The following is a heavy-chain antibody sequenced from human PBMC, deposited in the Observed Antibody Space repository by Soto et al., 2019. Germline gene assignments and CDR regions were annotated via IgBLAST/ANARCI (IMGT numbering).Heavy chain of an antibody. CDR3: ARHHGPTTSENWFDP. D-gene: IGHD5-12*01. V-gene: IGHV1-18*01. J-gene: IGHJ5*02. CDR1: GYTFFTYD. Sequence: SVEVSCRASGYTFFTYDISWVRRAPGQGLEWMGWISTYSGDTKYAQKFQGRVTMTTDTSTTTAYLELRSLRSDDTAVYYCARHHGPTTSENWFDPWGQGTLVTVSS. CDR2: ISTYSGDT.